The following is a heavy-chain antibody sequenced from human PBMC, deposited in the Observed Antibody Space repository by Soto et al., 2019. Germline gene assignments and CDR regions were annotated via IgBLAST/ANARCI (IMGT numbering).Heavy chain of an antibody. CDR1: GYSFTSYW. J-gene: IGHJ3*02. V-gene: IGHV5-10-1*01. CDR2: IDPSDSYT. Sequence: GESLKISCKGSGYSFTSYWISWVRQMPGKGLEWMGRIDPSDSYTNYSPSFQGHVTISADKSISTAYLQWSSLKASDTAMYYCARPEQCYYDSSGLDAFDIWGQGTMVTVSS. D-gene: IGHD3-22*01. CDR3: ARPEQCYYDSSGLDAFDI.